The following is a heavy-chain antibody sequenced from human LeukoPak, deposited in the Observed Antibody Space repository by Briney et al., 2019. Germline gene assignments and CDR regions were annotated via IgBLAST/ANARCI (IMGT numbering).Heavy chain of an antibody. CDR1: GDSVSSNSAA. J-gene: IGHJ5*02. D-gene: IGHD3-10*01. CDR3: ASGYYGSGSYLNWFDP. CDR2: TYYRSKWYN. V-gene: IGHV6-1*01. Sequence: SQTLSLTCAISGDSVSSNSAAWNWIRQSPSRGLEWLGRTYYRSKWYNDYAVSVKSRITINPDTSKNQFSLQLNSVTPEDTAVYYCASGYYGSGSYLNWFDPRGQGTLVTVSS.